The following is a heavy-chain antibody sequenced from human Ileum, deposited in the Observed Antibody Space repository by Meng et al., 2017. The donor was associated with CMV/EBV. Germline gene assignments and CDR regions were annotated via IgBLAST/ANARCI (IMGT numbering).Heavy chain of an antibody. J-gene: IGHJ5*02. CDR1: GGSISSSSYY. D-gene: IGHD2-2*01. Sequence: GSLRLSCTVSGGSISSSSYYWGWIRQPPGKGLEWIGSIYYSGSTYYNPSLKSRVTISVDTSKNQFSLKLSSVTAADTAVYYCATADLGYCSSTSCSNWFDPWGQGTLVTVSS. CDR2: IYYSGST. CDR3: ATADLGYCSSTSCSNWFDP. V-gene: IGHV4-39*07.